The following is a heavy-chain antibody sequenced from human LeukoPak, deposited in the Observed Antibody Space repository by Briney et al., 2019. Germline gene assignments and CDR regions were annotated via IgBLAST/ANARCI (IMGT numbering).Heavy chain of an antibody. J-gene: IGHJ3*02. Sequence: ASVKVSCKASGYTFTSYGISWVRQAPGQGLEWMGWISAYNGNTNYAQKLQGRVTMTTDTSTSTAYMELRSLRSDDTAVYYCAMSSGSYYNTDAFDIWGQGTMVTVSS. CDR1: GYTFTSYG. V-gene: IGHV1-18*01. CDR2: ISAYNGNT. CDR3: AMSSGSYYNTDAFDI. D-gene: IGHD3-10*01.